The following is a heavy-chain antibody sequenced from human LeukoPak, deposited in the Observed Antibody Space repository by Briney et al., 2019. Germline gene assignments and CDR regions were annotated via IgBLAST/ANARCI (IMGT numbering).Heavy chain of an antibody. CDR2: ISAYNGNT. Sequence: ASVKVSYKASGYTFTSYGISWVRQAPGQGLEWMGWISAYNGNTNYAQKLQGRVTMTTDTSTSTAYMELRSLRSDDTAVYYCAREGIAAADRYYYYYMDVWGKGTTVTVSS. CDR1: GYTFTSYG. V-gene: IGHV1-18*01. D-gene: IGHD6-13*01. J-gene: IGHJ6*03. CDR3: AREGIAAADRYYYYYMDV.